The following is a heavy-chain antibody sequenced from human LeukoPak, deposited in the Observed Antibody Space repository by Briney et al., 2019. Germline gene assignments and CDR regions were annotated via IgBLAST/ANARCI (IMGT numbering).Heavy chain of an antibody. CDR2: ITSSTSYI. V-gene: IGHV3-21*01. CDR3: AREKGESGYDY. D-gene: IGHD2-2*03. CDR1: GFTFSDYS. J-gene: IGHJ4*02. Sequence: GGSLRLSCAASGFTFSDYSMNWVRQAPGKGLEWVSYITSSTSYIYYADSVKGRFTISRDNAKNSLYLQMNSLRAEDTAVYYCAREKGESGYDYWGQGTLVTVSS.